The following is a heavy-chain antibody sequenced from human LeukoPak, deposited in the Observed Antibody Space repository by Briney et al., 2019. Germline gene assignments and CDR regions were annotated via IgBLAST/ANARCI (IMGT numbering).Heavy chain of an antibody. CDR2: IIPILGIA. Sequence: GSSVKVSCKASGGTFSSYTISWVRQAPGQGLGWMGRIIPILGIANYAQKFQGRVTITADKSTSTAYMELSSLRSEDTAVYYCARDSVLVPDATFDYWGQGTLVTVSS. J-gene: IGHJ4*02. V-gene: IGHV1-69*04. CDR3: ARDSVLVPDATFDY. D-gene: IGHD2-2*01. CDR1: GGTFSSYT.